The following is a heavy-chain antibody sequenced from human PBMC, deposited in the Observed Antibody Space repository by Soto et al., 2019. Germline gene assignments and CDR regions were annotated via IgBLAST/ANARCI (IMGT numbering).Heavy chain of an antibody. V-gene: IGHV1-18*01. J-gene: IGHJ6*02. CDR1: GYTFTSYG. Sequence: GASVKVSCKASGYTFTSYGISWVRPDPGQGLEWMGWISAYNGNTNYAQKLQGRVTMTTDTSTSTAYMELRSLRSDDTAVYYCARDGCGGDCYSSYYHSMNVWGQGTTVTVSS. D-gene: IGHD2-21*02. CDR3: ARDGCGGDCYSSYYHSMNV. CDR2: ISAYNGNT.